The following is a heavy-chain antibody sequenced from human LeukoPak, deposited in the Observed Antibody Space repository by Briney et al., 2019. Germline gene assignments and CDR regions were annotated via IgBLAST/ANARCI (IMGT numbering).Heavy chain of an antibody. CDR2: INPNSGGT. Sequence: ASVKVSCKASGGTFSSYAISWVRQAPGQGLEWMGRINPNSGGTNYAQKFQGRVTMTRDTSISTAYMELSRLRSDDTAVYYCARGLGSNYYGSGSYGNFDYWGQGTLVTVSS. D-gene: IGHD3-10*01. CDR3: ARGLGSNYYGSGSYGNFDY. CDR1: GGTFSSYA. J-gene: IGHJ4*02. V-gene: IGHV1-2*06.